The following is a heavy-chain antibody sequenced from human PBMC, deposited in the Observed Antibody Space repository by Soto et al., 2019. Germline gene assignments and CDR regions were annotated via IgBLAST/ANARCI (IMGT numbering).Heavy chain of an antibody. D-gene: IGHD3-9*01. CDR2: IYPGDSDT. Sequence: PGEPLKISCKGSGYSFTSYWIGWVRQMPGKGLEWMGIIYPGDSDTRYSPSFQGQVTISADKSISTAYLQWSSLKASDTAMYYCARGYYDILTGYYTPDRFDYWGQGTLVTVSS. V-gene: IGHV5-51*01. CDR3: ARGYYDILTGYYTPDRFDY. CDR1: GYSFTSYW. J-gene: IGHJ4*02.